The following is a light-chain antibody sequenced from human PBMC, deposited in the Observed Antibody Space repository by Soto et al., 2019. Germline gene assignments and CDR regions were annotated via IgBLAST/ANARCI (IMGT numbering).Light chain of an antibody. J-gene: IGLJ1*01. V-gene: IGLV2-14*03. CDR1: SSDVGAYKY. CDR3: SSFTGTTTLDV. Sequence: QSVLTQPASVSGSPGQSITISCTGTSSDVGAYKYVSWYQQHPGKVPKLIIYGVSNRPSGASNRFSGSKSGNTPFLTISGLQPEDEADYYCSSFTGTTTLDVFGTGTKVTVL. CDR2: GVS.